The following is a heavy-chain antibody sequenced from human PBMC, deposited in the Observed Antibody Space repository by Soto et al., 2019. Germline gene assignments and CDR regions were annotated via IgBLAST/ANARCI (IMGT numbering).Heavy chain of an antibody. CDR1: GGSFSAYY. CDR3: ARGQSSLLLDC. D-gene: IGHD2-8*02. V-gene: IGHV4-34*01. CDR2: INHSGST. J-gene: IGHJ4*02. Sequence: QVQLQQWGAGLLKPSETLSLTCAVYGGSFSAYYWSWIRQPPGKGLEWIGEINHSGSTNYNPSLKSRVTISVDTSKNQFSLKLSSVTAADTAVYYCARGQSSLLLDCWGQRILVTVSS.